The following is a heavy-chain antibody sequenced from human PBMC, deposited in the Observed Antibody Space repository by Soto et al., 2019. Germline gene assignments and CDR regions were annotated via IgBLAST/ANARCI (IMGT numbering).Heavy chain of an antibody. V-gene: IGHV1-69*13. CDR2: IIPIFGTA. CDR3: ARDVEYYYDSSGYSLVGAFDI. Sequence: SVNVSCKASGGTFSSYAISWVRQAPGQGLEWMGGIIPIFGTANYAQKFQGRVTITADESTSTAYMELSSLRSEDTAVYYCARDVEYYYDSSGYSLVGAFDIWGQGTMVTVSS. J-gene: IGHJ3*02. CDR1: GGTFSSYA. D-gene: IGHD3-22*01.